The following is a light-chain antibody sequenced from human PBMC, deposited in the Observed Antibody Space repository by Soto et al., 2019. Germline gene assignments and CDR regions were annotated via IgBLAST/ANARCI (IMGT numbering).Light chain of an antibody. Sequence: QSALTQPASVSGSPGQSITISCTGTSSDVTDSNYVSWYQHHPGKAPKLIIYEVTTRPSGVSNRFSGSKSGSTASLTISGLQAEDEADYYCSSYTSSRAYVFGIGTKLTVL. V-gene: IGLV2-14*01. CDR2: EVT. CDR1: SSDVTDSNY. CDR3: SSYTSSRAYV. J-gene: IGLJ1*01.